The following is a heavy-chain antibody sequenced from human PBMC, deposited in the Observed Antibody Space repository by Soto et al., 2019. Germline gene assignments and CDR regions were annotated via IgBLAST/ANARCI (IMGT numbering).Heavy chain of an antibody. D-gene: IGHD3-10*01. CDR3: ARIGRIDY. Sequence: NPSETLSLTCAVYGGSFSGYYWSWIRQPPGKGLEWIGEINHSGSTNYNPSLKSRVTISVDTSKNQFSLKLSSVTAADTAVYYCARIGRIDYWGQGTLVTVSS. CDR1: GGSFSGYY. V-gene: IGHV4-34*01. CDR2: INHSGST. J-gene: IGHJ4*02.